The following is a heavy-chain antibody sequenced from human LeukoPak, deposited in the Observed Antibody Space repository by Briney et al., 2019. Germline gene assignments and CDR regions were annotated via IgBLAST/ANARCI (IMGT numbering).Heavy chain of an antibody. J-gene: IGHJ5*02. Sequence: SETLSLTCTVPGGSISSGDYYWSWIRQPPAKGLEWIGYIYYSGTTYYNPSLKSRLTISVDTSKNQFSLKLSSVTAADTAVYCCARGSKKDYYDSSGYTNWFDPWGQGTLVTVSS. D-gene: IGHD3-22*01. CDR2: IYYSGTT. CDR1: GGSISSGDYY. V-gene: IGHV4-30-4*01. CDR3: ARGSKKDYYDSSGYTNWFDP.